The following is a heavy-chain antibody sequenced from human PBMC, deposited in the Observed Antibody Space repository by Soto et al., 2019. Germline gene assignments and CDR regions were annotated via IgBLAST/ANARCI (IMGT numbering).Heavy chain of an antibody. D-gene: IGHD2-8*01. V-gene: IGHV1-18*01. Sequence: QVQLVQSGAEVKKPGASVKVSCKASGYTFTTYDISWVRQAPGQGLEWMGRISTYNGNTNYPQSLQGRLTMTTDTSTTTAYMELRSLRSDDTAVYYCARDPYHLLIVNAPNLYGMDVWGHGTTVTVSS. CDR1: GYTFTTYD. J-gene: IGHJ6*02. CDR3: ARDPYHLLIVNAPNLYGMDV. CDR2: ISTYNGNT.